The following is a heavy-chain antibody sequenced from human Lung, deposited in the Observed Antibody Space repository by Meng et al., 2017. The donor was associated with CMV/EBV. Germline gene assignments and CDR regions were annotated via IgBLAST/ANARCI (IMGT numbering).Heavy chain of an antibody. D-gene: IGHD2-2*01. Sequence: GGSXRLXCAASGFTFSSYAMSGVRQAPGKGLEWVSAISGSGGSTYYADSVKGRFTISRDNSKNTLYLQMNSLRAEDTAVYYCAKGAVAAGFDPWGQGTLVTVSS. V-gene: IGHV3-23*01. CDR2: ISGSGGST. CDR3: AKGAVAAGFDP. J-gene: IGHJ5*02. CDR1: GFTFSSYA.